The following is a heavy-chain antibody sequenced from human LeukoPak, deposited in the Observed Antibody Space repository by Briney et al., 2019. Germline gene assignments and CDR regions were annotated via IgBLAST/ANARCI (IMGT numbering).Heavy chain of an antibody. V-gene: IGHV4-34*01. Sequence: SETLSLTCAVYGGSFSGYYWSWIRQPPGKGLEWIGEINRSGSTNYNPSLKSRLTLSVDLSENHISLRLTSVTAADTAVYYCAREGGFYRPLDYSGQGTLVTVSS. D-gene: IGHD3-3*01. CDR3: AREGGFYRPLDY. J-gene: IGHJ4*02. CDR2: INRSGST. CDR1: GGSFSGYY.